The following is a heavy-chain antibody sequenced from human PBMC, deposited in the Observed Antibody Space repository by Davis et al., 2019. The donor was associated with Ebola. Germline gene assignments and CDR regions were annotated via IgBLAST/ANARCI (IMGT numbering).Heavy chain of an antibody. D-gene: IGHD1-26*01. V-gene: IGHV6-1*01. J-gene: IGHJ6*02. Sequence: HSQTLSLTCAISGDSVSSGGWNWIRQSPSRGLERLGRTYYNSKWYSDYAVSVKSRITINTDTSKNQFSLQLNSVTPEDTAVYYCVRGWGRTGMGVWGQGTTVIVSS. CDR3: VRGWGRTGMGV. CDR2: TYYNSKWYS. CDR1: GDSVSSGG.